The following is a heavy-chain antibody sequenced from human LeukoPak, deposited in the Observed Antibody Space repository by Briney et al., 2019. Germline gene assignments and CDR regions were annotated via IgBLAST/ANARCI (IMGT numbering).Heavy chain of an antibody. J-gene: IGHJ4*02. CDR2: IYYSGST. Sequence: PSETLSLTCTVSGGSISSSSYYWGWIRQPPGKGLEWIGSIYYSGSTYYNPSLKSRVTISVDTSKNQFSLKLSSVTAADTAVYYCARLGGSYYYFDYWGQGTLVTVSS. V-gene: IGHV4-39*01. D-gene: IGHD1-26*01. CDR3: ARLGGSYYYFDY. CDR1: GGSISSSSYY.